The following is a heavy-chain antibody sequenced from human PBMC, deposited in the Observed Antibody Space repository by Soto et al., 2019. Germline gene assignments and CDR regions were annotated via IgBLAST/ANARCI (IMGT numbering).Heavy chain of an antibody. D-gene: IGHD2-21*01. V-gene: IGHV2-5*02. CDR1: GFSLSTTGVG. CDR3: VQSRCGGDCLQSYSSHSYYGLDV. Sequence: SGPTRVNPTQTLTLTCTFSGFSLSTTGVGVGWIRQPPGKALEWLALIYWDDDKRYNPSLKSRLTITKDTSKNQVVLTMTHMDPVDTATYYCVQSRCGGDCLQSYSSHSYYGLDVWGQGTTVTVSS. CDR2: IYWDDDK. J-gene: IGHJ6*02.